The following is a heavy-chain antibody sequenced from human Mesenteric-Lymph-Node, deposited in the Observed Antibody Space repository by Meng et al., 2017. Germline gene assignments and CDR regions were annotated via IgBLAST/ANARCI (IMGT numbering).Heavy chain of an antibody. CDR1: GFTFSSYS. V-gene: IGHV3-30*18. CDR3: AKEGHSSGVAGTFDY. D-gene: IGHD3-22*01. CDR2: ISVEGTWT. J-gene: IGHJ4*02. Sequence: GESLKISCAASGFTFSSYSMNWVRQAPGKGLEWVAVISVEGTWTYLADSVKGRFVFSRDNSKSTLSLEMNSLGVDDSAVYFCAKEGHSSGVAGTFDYWGQGTPVTVSS.